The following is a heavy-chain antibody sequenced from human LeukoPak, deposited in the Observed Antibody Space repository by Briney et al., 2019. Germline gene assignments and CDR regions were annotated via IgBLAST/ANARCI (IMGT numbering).Heavy chain of an antibody. V-gene: IGHV3-23*01. Sequence: PGGSLRLSCAVSGITLSHYGMSWVRQVPGKGLEWVSGISGSGGNTYYADSVKGRFTISRDNSKNTLYLQMNSLRAEDTAVYFCAKRGVVVRVFLVGFHKEASYFDSWGQGALVTVSS. CDR2: ISGSGGNT. CDR3: AKRGVVVRVFLVGFHKEASYFDS. CDR1: GITLSHYG. J-gene: IGHJ4*02. D-gene: IGHD3-10*01.